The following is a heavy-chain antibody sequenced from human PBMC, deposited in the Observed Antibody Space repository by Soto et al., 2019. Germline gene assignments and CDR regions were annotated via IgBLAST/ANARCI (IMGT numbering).Heavy chain of an antibody. V-gene: IGHV5-10-1*01. CDR3: TRHTGYDSSLDY. J-gene: IGHJ4*02. CDR1: GYTFTGHW. D-gene: IGHD5-12*01. Sequence: GESLKISCQGSGYTFTGHWISWVRQMPGKGLEWMGRIDPSDSYTDYSPTVQGHVTMSADKSINTAYLQWSSLQASDAAVYYCTRHTGYDSSLDYWGQGTLVTVSS. CDR2: IDPSDSYT.